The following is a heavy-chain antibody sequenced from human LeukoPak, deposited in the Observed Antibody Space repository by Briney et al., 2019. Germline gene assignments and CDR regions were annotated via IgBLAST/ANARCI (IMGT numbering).Heavy chain of an antibody. CDR1: GFSFRTSG. V-gene: IGHV3-30*03. D-gene: IGHD4-11*01. J-gene: IGHJ4*02. CDR3: ATDRFGNYDFDN. Sequence: GRSLRLSCEASGFSFRTSGMHWVRQAPGKGLEWVAVISDDDTHRYYADSVKGRFTISRDNAKNSLFLQMNSLRAEDTAMYYCATDRFGNYDFDNWGQGSLVTVSS. CDR2: ISDDDTHR.